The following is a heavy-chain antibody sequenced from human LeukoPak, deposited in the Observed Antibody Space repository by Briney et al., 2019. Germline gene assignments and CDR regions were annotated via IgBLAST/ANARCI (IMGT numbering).Heavy chain of an antibody. D-gene: IGHD6-13*01. Sequence: GGSLRLSCAASGFIFSSYAMHWVRQAPGTGLEWVAVIWSDGSNKYYADSVKGRFTISRDNSKNTLYLQMNSLRAEDTAVYYCARGIAAAGNPNWFDPWGQGTLVTVSS. CDR3: ARGIAAAGNPNWFDP. V-gene: IGHV3-33*01. CDR1: GFIFSSYA. CDR2: IWSDGSNK. J-gene: IGHJ5*02.